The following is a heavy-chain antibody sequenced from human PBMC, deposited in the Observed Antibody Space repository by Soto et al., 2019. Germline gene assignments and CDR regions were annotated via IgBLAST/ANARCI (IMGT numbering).Heavy chain of an antibody. V-gene: IGHV4-59*01. D-gene: IGHD6-19*01. J-gene: IGHJ3*02. Sequence: SETLSLTCTVSGGSISSYYWSWIRQPPGKGLEWIGYIYYSGSTNYNPSLKSRVTISVDTSKNQFSLKLSSVTAADTDVYYCARGGAVAGSDAFDIWGQGQWSPSPQ. CDR2: IYYSGST. CDR3: ARGGAVAGSDAFDI. CDR1: GGSISSYY.